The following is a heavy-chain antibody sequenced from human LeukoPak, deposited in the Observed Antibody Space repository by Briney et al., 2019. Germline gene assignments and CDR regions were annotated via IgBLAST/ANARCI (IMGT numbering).Heavy chain of an antibody. CDR1: GFTFSTYA. D-gene: IGHD3-22*01. Sequence: GGSLRLSCAASGFTFSTYAMTWVRQAPGKGLEWVSAISGSGGSTYYADSVKGRFTISRDNAKNSLYLQMNSLRAEDTAVYYCARGDDSSGYYAFDIWGQGTMVTVSS. CDR2: ISGSGGST. CDR3: ARGDDSSGYYAFDI. V-gene: IGHV3-23*01. J-gene: IGHJ3*02.